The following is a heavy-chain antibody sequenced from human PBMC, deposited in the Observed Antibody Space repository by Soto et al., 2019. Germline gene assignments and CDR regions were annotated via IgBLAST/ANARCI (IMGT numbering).Heavy chain of an antibody. V-gene: IGHV1-46*01. CDR1: GYTFTSYY. CDR2: INPSGGST. J-gene: IGHJ3*02. Sequence: QVQLVQSGAEVKKPGASVKVSCKASGYTFTSYYMHWVRQAPGQGLEWMGIINPSGGSTSYAQKFQGRVTMTRDKSTSTVYMELSSLRSEDTAVYYCAREGILCSGGSGYRRACDIWGQGTMVTVSS. CDR3: AREGILCSGGSGYRRACDI. D-gene: IGHD2-15*01.